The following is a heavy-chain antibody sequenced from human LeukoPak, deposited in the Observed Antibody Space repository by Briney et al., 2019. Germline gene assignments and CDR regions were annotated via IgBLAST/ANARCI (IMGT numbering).Heavy chain of an antibody. Sequence: PGRSLRLSCAASGFTFSSYGMVWVGQAPGKGLEWVAVISYGGSNQYYADSVKGRFTISRDNSKNTLYLQMNSLRAEDTAVYYCATGITGTTVGPRDYWGQGTLVTVSS. V-gene: IGHV3-30*03. CDR1: GFTFSSYG. D-gene: IGHD1-7*01. J-gene: IGHJ4*02. CDR3: ATGITGTTVGPRDY. CDR2: ISYGGSNQ.